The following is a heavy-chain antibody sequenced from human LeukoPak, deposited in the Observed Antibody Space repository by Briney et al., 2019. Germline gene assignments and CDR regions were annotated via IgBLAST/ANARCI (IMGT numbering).Heavy chain of an antibody. Sequence: GGSLRLSCAASGFTFSSYAMSWVRQAPGKGLEWVSAISGSGGSTYYADSVKGRFTISRDNSKNTLYLQMNSLRAEDTAVYYCAKAPPAYGGNSGCSDYWGQGNLVTVSS. CDR3: AKAPPAYGGNSGCSDY. J-gene: IGHJ4*02. D-gene: IGHD4-23*01. CDR2: ISGSGGST. V-gene: IGHV3-23*01. CDR1: GFTFSSYA.